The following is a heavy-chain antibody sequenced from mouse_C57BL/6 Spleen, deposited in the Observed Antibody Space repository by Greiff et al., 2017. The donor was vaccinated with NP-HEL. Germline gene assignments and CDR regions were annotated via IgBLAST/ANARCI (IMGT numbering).Heavy chain of an antibody. V-gene: IGHV5-4*01. CDR3: ARPFTTVVPHFDY. CDR2: ISDGGSYT. Sequence: EVQGVESGGGLVKPGGSLKLSCAASGFTFSSYAMSWVRPTPEKRLEWVATISDGGSYTYYPDNVKGRFTISRDNAKNNLYRQMSHLKSEDTAMYYCARPFTTVVPHFDYWGQGTTLTVSS. CDR1: GFTFSSYA. J-gene: IGHJ2*01. D-gene: IGHD1-1*01.